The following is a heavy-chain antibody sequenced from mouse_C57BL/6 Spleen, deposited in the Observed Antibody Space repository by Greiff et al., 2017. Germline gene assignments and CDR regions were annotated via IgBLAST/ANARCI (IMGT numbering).Heavy chain of an antibody. CDR1: GYTFTSYW. CDR2: IHPNSGST. Sequence: VQLQQPGAELVKPGASVKLSCKASGYTFTSYWMHWVKQRPGQVLEWIGMIHPNSGSTNYNEKFKSKATLTVDKSSSTAYMQLSSLTSEDSAVYYCARSYSSGYVENAMDYWGQGTSVTVSS. V-gene: IGHV1-64*01. CDR3: ARSYSSGYVENAMDY. D-gene: IGHD3-2*02. J-gene: IGHJ4*01.